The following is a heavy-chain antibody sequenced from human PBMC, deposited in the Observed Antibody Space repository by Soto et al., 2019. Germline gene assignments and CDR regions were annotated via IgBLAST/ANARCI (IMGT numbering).Heavy chain of an antibody. CDR2: ISGSGGST. CDR3: AKEAGVGAYGRRKGSVFDY. CDR1: GFTFSSYA. J-gene: IGHJ4*02. Sequence: EVQLLESGGGLVQPGGSLRLSCAASGFTFSSYAMSWVREAPGKGLEWVSAISGSGGSTYYADSVKGRFTISRENSKNTLYMQMNSLRAEDTAVYYCAKEAGVGAYGRRKGSVFDYWGQGPLVTVSS. D-gene: IGHD1-26*01. V-gene: IGHV3-23*01.